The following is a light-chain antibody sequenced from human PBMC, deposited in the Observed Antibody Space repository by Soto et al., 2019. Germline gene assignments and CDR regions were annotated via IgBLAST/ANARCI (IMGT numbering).Light chain of an antibody. CDR1: QTISSW. CDR2: KAS. Sequence: DIQMTQSPSTLSASVGDRVTITCRASQTISSWLAWYQRKPGKAPNLLIYKASSLESGVPSTFSGSGFGTEFTLTISSLQADDVATYYCQQYDSFPWTFGQGTKVEIK. J-gene: IGKJ1*01. V-gene: IGKV1-5*03. CDR3: QQYDSFPWT.